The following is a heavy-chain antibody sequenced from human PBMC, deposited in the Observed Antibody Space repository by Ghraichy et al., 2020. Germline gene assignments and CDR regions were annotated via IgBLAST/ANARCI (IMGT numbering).Heavy chain of an antibody. J-gene: IGHJ4*02. CDR1: GFSLSTSAMC. CDR3: VRQVGATTGRRFDF. V-gene: IGHV2-70*11. D-gene: IGHD1-26*01. CDR2: IDWDDDK. Sequence: QTLSLTCTFSGFSLSTSAMCVSWIRQPPGKALEWLARIDWDDDKYYSPSLKTRLTISKDTSRNQVVLTMTNMDPVDTATYYCVRQVGATTGRRFDFWGQGTLVTVSS.